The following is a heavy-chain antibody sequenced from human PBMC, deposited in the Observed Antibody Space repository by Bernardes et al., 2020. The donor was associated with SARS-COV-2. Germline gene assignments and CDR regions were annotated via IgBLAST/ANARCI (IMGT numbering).Heavy chain of an antibody. CDR2: INPSGGST. D-gene: IGHD2-2*02. Sequence: ASVKVSCKASGYTFTSYYMHWVRQAPGQGLEWMGIINPSGGSTSYAQKFQGRVTMTRDTSTSTVYMELSSLRSEDTAVYYCARDPGLGYCSSTSCYNSYYYGMDVWGQGTTVTVSS. V-gene: IGHV1-46*01. CDR3: ARDPGLGYCSSTSCYNSYYYGMDV. CDR1: GYTFTSYY. J-gene: IGHJ6*02.